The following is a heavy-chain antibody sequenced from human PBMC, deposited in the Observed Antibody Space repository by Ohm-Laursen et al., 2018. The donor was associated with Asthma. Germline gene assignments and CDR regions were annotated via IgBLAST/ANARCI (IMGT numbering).Heavy chain of an antibody. CDR2: ISSSSSTI. J-gene: IGHJ6*02. V-gene: IGHV3-48*01. Sequence: LSLTCAASEFTFSLYSMNWVRQAPGKGLEWVSYISSSSSTIYYADSVKGRFTISRDNAKNSLYLQMNNLRAEDAAIYYCAREWGGMDVWGPGTTVTVSS. CDR3: AREWGGMDV. CDR1: EFTFSLYS. D-gene: IGHD3-16*01.